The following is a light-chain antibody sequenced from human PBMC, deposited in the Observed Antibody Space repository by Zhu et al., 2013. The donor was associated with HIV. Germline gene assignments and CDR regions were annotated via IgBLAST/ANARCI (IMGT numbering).Light chain of an antibody. CDR1: QSVSSS. V-gene: IGKV3-11*01. Sequence: EIVLTQSPATLSLSPGERATLSCSTSQSVSSSLAWYQQRPGQAPRLLIYDASTRATDIPARFSGSGSGTDFTLTISSPEPEDFAVYYCQHRSNWPLTFGGGTKVEIK. J-gene: IGKJ4*01. CDR2: DAS. CDR3: QHRSNWPLT.